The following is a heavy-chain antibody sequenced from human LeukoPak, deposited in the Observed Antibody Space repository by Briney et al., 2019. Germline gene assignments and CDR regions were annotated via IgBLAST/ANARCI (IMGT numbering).Heavy chain of an antibody. D-gene: IGHD2-15*01. CDR3: ATYGPTSGGYTFEY. Sequence: PSENLSLTCAVSGGSISSGYWWSWVRQPPMKGLEWIGEIIDSGSTNYNPSLKGRITISLDKTKNQFSLNANSVTAADTAVYYCATYGPTSGGYTFEYWGQGILVTVSS. J-gene: IGHJ4*02. V-gene: IGHV4-4*02. CDR1: GGSISSGYW. CDR2: IIDSGST.